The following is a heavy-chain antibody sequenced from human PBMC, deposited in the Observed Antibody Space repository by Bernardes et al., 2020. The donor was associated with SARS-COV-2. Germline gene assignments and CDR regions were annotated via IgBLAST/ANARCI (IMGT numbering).Heavy chain of an antibody. D-gene: IGHD3-22*01. J-gene: IGHJ5*02. Sequence: GSLRLSFAASGFTFSSYSMNWVRQAPGKGLEWVSYITSSSDTIYYADSVKGRFTISRDNAKNSLYLQMNSLRAEDTAVYYCARDPGYDSSGYYQGINNWFDPWGQGTLVTVSS. CDR1: GFTFSSYS. V-gene: IGHV3-48*01. CDR3: ARDPGYDSSGYYQGINNWFDP. CDR2: ITSSSDTI.